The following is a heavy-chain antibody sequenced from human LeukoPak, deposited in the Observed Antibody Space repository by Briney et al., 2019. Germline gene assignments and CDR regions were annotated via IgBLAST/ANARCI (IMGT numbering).Heavy chain of an antibody. V-gene: IGHV3-48*04. J-gene: IGHJ4*02. CDR1: GFTFSSYW. CDR3: ARDLAVAGRGLDY. D-gene: IGHD6-19*01. CDR2: ISSSGNTI. Sequence: GGSLRLSCAASGFTFSSYWMTWVRQAPGKGLEWVSYISSSGNTIYYADSVKGRFTISRDNARNSLYLQMNSLRAEDTAVYYCARDLAVAGRGLDYWGQGTLVTVSS.